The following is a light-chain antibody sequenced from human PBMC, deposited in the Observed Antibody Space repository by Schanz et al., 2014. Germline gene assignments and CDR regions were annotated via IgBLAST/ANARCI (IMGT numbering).Light chain of an antibody. J-gene: IGLJ2*01. Sequence: QSALTQPASVSGSLGQSITISCIGTSSDIGAYNYVSWYQKYPGKAPKLIIYDVNRRPSGVSERFSGSKSGNTASLTVSGLQAEDEADYYCSSYGGSNFVVFGGGTKLTVL. CDR1: SSDIGAYNY. CDR3: SSYGGSNFVV. CDR2: DVN. V-gene: IGLV2-14*03.